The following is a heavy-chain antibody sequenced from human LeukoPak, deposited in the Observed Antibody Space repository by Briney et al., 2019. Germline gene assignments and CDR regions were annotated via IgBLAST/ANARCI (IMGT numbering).Heavy chain of an antibody. J-gene: IGHJ4*02. CDR1: GGSISIYY. V-gene: IGHV4-4*07. D-gene: IGHD6-13*01. CDR2: IYTSGST. CDR3: ARDRIATAGFDY. Sequence: SETLSLTCNVSGGSISIYYWSWIRQPAGKGLEWIGRIYTSGSTSYNPSLEGRVTITVDTSKNQFSLKLTSVTAADTAVYYCARDRIATAGFDYWGQGALVTVSS.